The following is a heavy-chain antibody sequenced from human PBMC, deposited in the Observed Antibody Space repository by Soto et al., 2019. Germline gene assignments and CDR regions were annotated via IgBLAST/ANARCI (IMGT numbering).Heavy chain of an antibody. J-gene: IGHJ4*02. CDR2: ISSSSYI. D-gene: IGHD2-15*01. Sequence: GGSLRLSCAASGFTFSSYSMNWVRQAPGKGLEWVSSISSSSYIYYADSVKGRFTISRDNAKNSLYLQMNSLRAEDTAVYYCARVCSGGSCSDYWGQGTLVTVSS. CDR3: ARVCSGGSCSDY. CDR1: GFTFSSYS. V-gene: IGHV3-21*01.